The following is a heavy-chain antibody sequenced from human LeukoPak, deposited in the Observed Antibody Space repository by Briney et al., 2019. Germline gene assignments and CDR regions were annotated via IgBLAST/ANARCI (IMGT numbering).Heavy chain of an antibody. J-gene: IGHJ4*02. CDR2: IYYSGST. CDR1: GGSISSSSYY. CDR3: ARGLEYSSSWFDY. V-gene: IGHV4-39*07. D-gene: IGHD6-13*01. Sequence: SETLSLTCTVSGGSISSSSYYWGWIRQPPGKGLEWIGSIYYSGSTYYNPSLKSRVTISVDTSKNQFSLKLSSVTAADTAVYYCARGLEYSSSWFDYWGQGTLVTVSS.